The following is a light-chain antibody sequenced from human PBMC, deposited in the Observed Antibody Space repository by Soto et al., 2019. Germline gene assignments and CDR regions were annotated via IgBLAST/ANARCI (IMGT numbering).Light chain of an antibody. CDR3: QKYNSAPPWT. Sequence: EIVLTQSPGTLSLSPGERATLSCRASQPISSNCLVWYQVKSGQAPRLLIYGASNRATGIPDRFSGSGSGTDFTLTISSLQPEDVATYYCQKYNSAPPWTFGQGTKVDIK. V-gene: IGKV3-20*01. CDR2: GAS. CDR1: QPISSNC. J-gene: IGKJ1*01.